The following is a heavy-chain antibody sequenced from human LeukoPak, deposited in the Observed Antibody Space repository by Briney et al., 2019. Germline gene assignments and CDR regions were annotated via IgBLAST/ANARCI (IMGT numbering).Heavy chain of an antibody. CDR3: AKVPGSWPFTDY. J-gene: IGHJ4*02. Sequence: GGSLRLSCAASGFTFSSYAMSWVRQAPGKGLEWVSAISGSGGSTYYADSVRGRFTISRDNSKNTLYLQMNSLRAEDTAVYYCAKVPGSWPFTDYWGQGTLVTVSS. CDR2: ISGSGGST. CDR1: GFTFSSYA. D-gene: IGHD2-2*01. V-gene: IGHV3-23*01.